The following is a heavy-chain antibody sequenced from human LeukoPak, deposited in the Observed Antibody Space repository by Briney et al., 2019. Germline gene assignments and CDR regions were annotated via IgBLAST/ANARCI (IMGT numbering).Heavy chain of an antibody. Sequence: PSETLSLTCLVSGEPISSYYWSWIRQAPGRGPEYIGNVYYNGNTNYNPSLKSRVTISVDTSKNQFSLKLSSVTAADTAVYYCAREGTYYYDSSGPTGHWGQGTLVTVSS. CDR3: AREGTYYYDSSGPTGH. J-gene: IGHJ1*01. CDR1: GEPISSYY. CDR2: VYYNGNT. D-gene: IGHD3-22*01. V-gene: IGHV4-59*12.